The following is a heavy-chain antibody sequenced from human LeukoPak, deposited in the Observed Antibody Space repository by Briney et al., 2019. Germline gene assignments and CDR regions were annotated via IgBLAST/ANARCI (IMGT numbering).Heavy chain of an antibody. CDR1: GYTFTSYG. V-gene: IGHV1-18*04. Sequence: ASVKVSCKASGYTFTSYGISWVRQAPGQGLEWMGWISAYNGNTNYAQKLQGRVTMTTDTSTSTAYMELRSLRSDDTAVYYCARFFEKSDTAMVTPLDCWGQGTLVTVSS. J-gene: IGHJ4*02. D-gene: IGHD5-18*01. CDR3: ARFFEKSDTAMVTPLDC. CDR2: ISAYNGNT.